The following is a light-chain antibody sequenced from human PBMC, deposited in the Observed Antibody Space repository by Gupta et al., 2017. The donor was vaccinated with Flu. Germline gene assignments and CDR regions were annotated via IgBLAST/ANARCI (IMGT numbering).Light chain of an antibody. V-gene: IGLV1-40*01. J-gene: IGLJ3*02. Sequence: HSLLTHPPSLSRAPGQTVTISFTGSSPDIRAGNDVYWYQHLPGTAPKLLMYANTKRPSGVPDRFSGSKSGTSASLAINGLQAEDEADYYCTACDRSLNGWVFGGGTKLTVL. CDR3: TACDRSLNGWV. CDR1: SPDIRAGND. CDR2: ANT.